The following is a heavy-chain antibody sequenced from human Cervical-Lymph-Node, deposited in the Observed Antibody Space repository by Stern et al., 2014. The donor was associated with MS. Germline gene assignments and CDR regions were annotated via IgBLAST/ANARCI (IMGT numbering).Heavy chain of an antibody. Sequence: QVQLQESGPGLVKPSGTLSLTCVVSGDFINRNWWSWVRQTPGKGLEWIGEISHSGSTNYSPSLRNRLTLRIDESTNQLSLKLESVTAADTAVYYCARRGGQQLIHFDSWGQGTLVTVSA. CDR1: GDFINRNW. D-gene: IGHD6-13*01. J-gene: IGHJ4*02. V-gene: IGHV4-4*02. CDR2: ISHSGST. CDR3: ARRGGQQLIHFDS.